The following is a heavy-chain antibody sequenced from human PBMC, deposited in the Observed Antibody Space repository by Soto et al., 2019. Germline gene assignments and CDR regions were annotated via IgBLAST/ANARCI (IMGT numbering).Heavy chain of an antibody. CDR2: VSGSGLYP. Sequence: PGWSLILSCVASGLPFDPYSIILVRPAPGKVLEWVPTVSGSGLYPYYTDSEKGRFTISRDNPRNKLYLQMSSLRLEDTAVYFCAKDLIAATGTSSYYFDAWGQGTLVTVSA. V-gene: IGHV3-23*01. CDR3: AKDLIAATGTSSYYFDA. J-gene: IGHJ4*02. D-gene: IGHD6-13*01. CDR1: GLPFDPYS.